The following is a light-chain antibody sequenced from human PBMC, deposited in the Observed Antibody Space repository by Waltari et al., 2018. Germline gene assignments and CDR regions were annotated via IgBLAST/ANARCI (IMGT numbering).Light chain of an antibody. Sequence: QSALTQPRSVSGSPGQSVTIPCTGTRSDVGGSNYFSWYQQHPGKAPKLTIYDVSKRPSGVPDRFSGSKSGNTASLTISGLQAEDEADYYCCSYAGSYTWVFGGGTKLTVL. V-gene: IGLV2-11*01. CDR2: DVS. CDR1: RSDVGGSNY. CDR3: CSYAGSYTWV. J-gene: IGLJ3*02.